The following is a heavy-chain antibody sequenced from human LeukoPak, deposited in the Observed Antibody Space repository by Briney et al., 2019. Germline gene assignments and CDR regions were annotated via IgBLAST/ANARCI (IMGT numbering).Heavy chain of an antibody. CDR1: GYSIKSVFF. CDR2: IHDNDNA. D-gene: IGHD6-19*01. Sequence: SETLSLTCSVSGYSIKSVFFWGWIRQPPGKGLEWVGSIHDNDNAHYNPSLKSRVTISVDTSKNQCSLSMRSVTAADSAVYYCATGGNIAVAGVLHWGQGALVTVSS. CDR3: ATGGNIAVAGVLH. V-gene: IGHV4-38-2*02. J-gene: IGHJ4*02.